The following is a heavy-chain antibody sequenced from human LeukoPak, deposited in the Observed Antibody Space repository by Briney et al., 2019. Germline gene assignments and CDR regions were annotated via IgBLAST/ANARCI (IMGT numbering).Heavy chain of an antibody. CDR1: GYTFTDYY. CDR3: TRKARVGNWFDP. D-gene: IGHD2-2*01. V-gene: IGHV1-2*02. Sequence: ASVKDTCRASGYTFTDYYIHWVRQAPGQGLEWMGWINPDNGGTNYAQKFQGRVTMTRDTSFRTVYMDLSRLRSDDTAVFYCTRKARVGNWFDPWGQGTKVTVSS. CDR2: INPDNGGT. J-gene: IGHJ5*01.